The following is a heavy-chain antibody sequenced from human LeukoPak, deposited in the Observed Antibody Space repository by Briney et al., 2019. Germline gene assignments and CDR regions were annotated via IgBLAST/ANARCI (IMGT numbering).Heavy chain of an antibody. CDR3: ARVGFEYGDNRWFDP. V-gene: IGHV1-2*02. J-gene: IGHJ5*02. CDR1: GYTFTGYY. D-gene: IGHD4-17*01. CDR2: INPNSGGT. Sequence: AASVKVSCKASGYTFTGYYMHWVRQAPGQGLEWMGWINPNSGGTNYAQKFQGRVTMTRDTSISTAYMELSRLRSDDTAVYYCARVGFEYGDNRWFDPWGQGTLVTVSS.